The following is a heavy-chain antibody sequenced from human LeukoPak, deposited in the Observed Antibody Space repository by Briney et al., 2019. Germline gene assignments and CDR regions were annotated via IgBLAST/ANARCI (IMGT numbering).Heavy chain of an antibody. D-gene: IGHD3-10*01. CDR1: GYSFTSYW. V-gene: IGHV5-51*01. J-gene: IGHJ6*03. CDR2: IYPGDSDT. Sequence: GASLQISCKGSGYSFTSYWIGWVRQMPGKGLEWMGIIYPGDSDTRYSPSFQGQVTISADKSISTAYLQWSSLKASDTAMYYCARLPIGYGSGYYYYYMDVWGKGTTVTVSS. CDR3: ARLPIGYGSGYYYYYMDV.